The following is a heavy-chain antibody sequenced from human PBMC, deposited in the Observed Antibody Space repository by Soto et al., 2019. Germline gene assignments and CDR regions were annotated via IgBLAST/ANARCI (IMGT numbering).Heavy chain of an antibody. CDR1: GGTFXSYA. Sequence: QVQLVQSGAXXKKPGSSVKXXXXASGGTFXSYAISWVRQAPGQGLEWMGGIIPIPGTANYAQKFQGRVTIAADESTSTAYMELSSLRSEDTAVYYCARSQGSSTSLEIYYYYYYGMDVWGQGTTVTVSS. V-gene: IGHV1-69*01. CDR3: ARSQGSSTSLEIYYYYYYGMDV. D-gene: IGHD2-2*01. J-gene: IGHJ6*02. CDR2: IIPIPGTA.